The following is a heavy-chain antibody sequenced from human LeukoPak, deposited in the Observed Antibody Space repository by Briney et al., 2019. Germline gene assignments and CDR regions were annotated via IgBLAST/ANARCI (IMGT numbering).Heavy chain of an antibody. CDR2: IYTSGST. Sequence: PSQTLSLTCTVSGGSISSGSYYWRWIRQPAGKGLEWIGRIYTSGSTNYNPSLKSRVTISVDASKNQFSLKLSSVTAADTAVYYCARIVFPERYCSGGSCYTKNYWYFDLWGRGTLVTVSS. D-gene: IGHD2-15*01. V-gene: IGHV4-61*02. J-gene: IGHJ2*01. CDR1: GGSISSGSYY. CDR3: ARIVFPERYCSGGSCYTKNYWYFDL.